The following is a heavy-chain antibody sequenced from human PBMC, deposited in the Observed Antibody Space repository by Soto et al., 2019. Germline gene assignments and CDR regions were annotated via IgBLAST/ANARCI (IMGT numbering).Heavy chain of an antibody. D-gene: IGHD1-1*01. J-gene: IGHJ5*02. V-gene: IGHV1-18*01. CDR3: ARDWKGAEGLDP. Sequence: ASVKVSCKASGYTFSTYGFSWVRQAPGQGLEWMGWIGADNGDTNYAQNFQGRVTMTTDTSTTTSYMELRSLTSDDTAVYFCARDWKGAEGLDPWGQGTLVTVSS. CDR1: GYTFSTYG. CDR2: IGADNGDT.